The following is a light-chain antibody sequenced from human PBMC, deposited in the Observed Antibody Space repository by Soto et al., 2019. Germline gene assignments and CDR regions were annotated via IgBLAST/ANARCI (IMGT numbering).Light chain of an antibody. CDR3: QQYSNWPRT. J-gene: IGKJ1*01. CDR1: QNISAN. CDR2: DAS. Sequence: EIVMTQSPVTLSVSPGERGTLSCRASQNISANLAWYQRKPGQAPRLLIYDASTRATGIPGRFSGSGSGTEFTLTISSLQSEDFAVYYCQQYSNWPRTFGQGTKVESK. V-gene: IGKV3-15*01.